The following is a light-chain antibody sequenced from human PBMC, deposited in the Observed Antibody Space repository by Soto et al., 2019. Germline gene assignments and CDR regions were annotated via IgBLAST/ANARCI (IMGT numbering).Light chain of an antibody. CDR2: AAS. Sequence: DIQMTQSPSSVSAFVGDSVTITRRASQDISSWLAWYQQKPGKAPNLLIYAASSLQSGVPSRFSGSGSGTDFTLTINSLQPEDIATYYCQQTNSFPRTFGQGTKVDIK. V-gene: IGKV1-12*01. CDR3: QQTNSFPRT. J-gene: IGKJ1*01. CDR1: QDISSW.